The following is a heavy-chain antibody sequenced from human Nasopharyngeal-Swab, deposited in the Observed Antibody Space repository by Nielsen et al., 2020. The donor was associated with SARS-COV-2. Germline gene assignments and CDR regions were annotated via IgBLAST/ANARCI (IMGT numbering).Heavy chain of an antibody. CDR1: GYTFTSYD. V-gene: IGHV1-8*01. CDR3: ARGGYGDYLGYYYYMDV. J-gene: IGHJ6*03. D-gene: IGHD4-17*01. CDR2: MNPNSGNT. Sequence: ASVKVSCRASGYTFTSYDINWVRQATGQGLEWMGWMNPNSGNTGYAQKFQGRVTMTRNTSISTAYMELSSLRSKDTAVYYCARGGYGDYLGYYYYMDVWGKGTTVTVSS.